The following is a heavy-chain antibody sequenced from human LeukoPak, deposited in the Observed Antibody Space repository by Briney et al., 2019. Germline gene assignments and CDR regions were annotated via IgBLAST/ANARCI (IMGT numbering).Heavy chain of an antibody. Sequence: SSETLSLTCTVSGDSISGYYWSWIRQPAGKGLEWIGRIYTSGSTNYNPSLKSRVTMSVDTSKNQFSLKLSSVTAADTAVYYCARGSYYYYYDSSGYEGTGFDYWGQGTLVTVSS. CDR1: GDSISGYY. CDR3: ARGSYYYYYDSSGYEGTGFDY. CDR2: IYTSGST. V-gene: IGHV4-4*07. D-gene: IGHD3-22*01. J-gene: IGHJ4*02.